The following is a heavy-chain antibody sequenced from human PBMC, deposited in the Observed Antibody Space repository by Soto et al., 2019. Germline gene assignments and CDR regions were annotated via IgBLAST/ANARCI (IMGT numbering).Heavy chain of an antibody. CDR2: ISYDGSNK. CDR1: GFTFSSYA. D-gene: IGHD5-12*01. J-gene: IGHJ6*02. CDR3: ARDYYRFNSGYGFSMDV. V-gene: IGHV3-30-3*01. Sequence: GGSLRLSCAASGFTFSSYAMHWVRQAPGKGLEWVAVISYDGSNKYYADSVKGRFTISRDNSKNTLYLQMNSLRAEDTAVYYCARDYYRFNSGYGFSMDVWGQGPTVTVSS.